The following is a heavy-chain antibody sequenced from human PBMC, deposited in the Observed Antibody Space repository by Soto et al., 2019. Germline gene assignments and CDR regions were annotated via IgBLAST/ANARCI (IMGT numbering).Heavy chain of an antibody. CDR3: ASKSSSWATDAFDI. CDR2: INAGNGNT. J-gene: IGHJ3*02. V-gene: IGHV1-3*01. D-gene: IGHD6-13*01. Sequence: ASVKVSCKASGYTFTSYAMHWVRQAPGQRLEWMGWINAGNGNTKYSQRFQGRVTITRDTSASTAYMELSSLRSEDTAVYYCASKSSSWATDAFDIWGQGTMVTVSS. CDR1: GYTFTSYA.